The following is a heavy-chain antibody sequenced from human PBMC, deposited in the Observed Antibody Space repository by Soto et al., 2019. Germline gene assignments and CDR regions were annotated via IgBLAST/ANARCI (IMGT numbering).Heavy chain of an antibody. D-gene: IGHD3-10*01. Sequence: QVQLVQSGAEVKKPGSSVKVSCKASGGTFSSYAISCVRQAPGQGLEWMGGIIPIFGTANYAQKFQGRVPITADESTSTAYMEVSSLRSEDTAVYECAMGITMVRGTPGMDVWCQGTTVTVSS. CDR1: GGTFSSYA. V-gene: IGHV1-69*01. J-gene: IGHJ6*02. CDR2: IIPIFGTA. CDR3: AMGITMVRGTPGMDV.